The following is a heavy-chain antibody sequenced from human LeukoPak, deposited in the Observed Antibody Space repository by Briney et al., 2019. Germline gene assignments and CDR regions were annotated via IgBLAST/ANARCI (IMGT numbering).Heavy chain of an antibody. J-gene: IGHJ2*01. D-gene: IGHD7-27*01. CDR2: LGTAGDS. CDR3: ARGPPLTGSNFWYFDL. V-gene: IGHV3-13*01. Sequence: GGSLRLSCAASGFIVSNYEMHWVRQAVGKGPEWVSALGTAGDSFYPDSVKGRFTISRDASKNSLFLQMYDLRAGDTAVYYCARGPPLTGSNFWYFDLWGRGTLVSVSS. CDR1: GFIVSNYE.